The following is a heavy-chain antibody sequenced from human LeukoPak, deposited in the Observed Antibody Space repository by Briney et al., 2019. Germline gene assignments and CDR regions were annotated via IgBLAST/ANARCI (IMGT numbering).Heavy chain of an antibody. V-gene: IGHV3-48*03. Sequence: GGSLRLSCAASGFTFSSYEMNWVRQAPGKGLEWVSYITSSSAKNYADSVKGRFTISRDNAKNSLYLQMNSLRAEDTAVYYCARDQGPDAFDIWGQGTMVSVSS. J-gene: IGHJ3*02. CDR2: ITSSSAK. CDR3: ARDQGPDAFDI. CDR1: GFTFSSYE.